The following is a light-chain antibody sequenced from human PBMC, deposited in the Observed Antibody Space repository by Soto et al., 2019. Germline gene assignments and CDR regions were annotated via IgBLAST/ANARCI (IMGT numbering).Light chain of an antibody. J-gene: IGKJ5*01. CDR3: QHYVERSPIT. CDR2: DAS. Sequence: EPVLTQSPGTLSLSPGERATLSCRASQSVSSYLAWYQQKPGQAPRLLIYDASNRANGIPARFSGSGSGTDFTLTISSLEPEDFALYYCQHYVERSPITFGQGTRLEIK. CDR1: QSVSSY. V-gene: IGKV3-11*01.